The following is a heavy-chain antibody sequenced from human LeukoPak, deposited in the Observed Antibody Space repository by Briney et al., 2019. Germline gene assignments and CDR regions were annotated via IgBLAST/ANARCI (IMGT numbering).Heavy chain of an antibody. CDR3: ARVVKYSSGPLTDLLPYYFDY. CDR2: INAGNGYT. D-gene: IGHD6-19*01. V-gene: IGHV1-3*03. Sequence: ASVKVSCKASGYTFTSYAMHWVRQAPGQRLEGMGWINAGNGYTKYSQEFQGRGTITRDTSASTAYMELSSLRSEDMAVYYCARVVKYSSGPLTDLLPYYFDYWGQGTLVTVSS. J-gene: IGHJ4*02. CDR1: GYTFTSYA.